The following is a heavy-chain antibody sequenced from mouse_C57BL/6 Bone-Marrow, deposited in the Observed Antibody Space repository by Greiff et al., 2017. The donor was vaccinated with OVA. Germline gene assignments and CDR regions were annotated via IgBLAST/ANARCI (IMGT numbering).Heavy chain of an antibody. CDR2: IDPETGGT. Sequence: VKLQQSGAELVRPGASVTLSCKASGYTFTDYEMHWVKQTPVHGLEWIGAIDPETGGTAYNQKFKGKAILTADKSSSTAYMELRSLTSEDSAVYYCTRDYGSSPRYFDVWGTGTTVTVSS. V-gene: IGHV1-15*01. D-gene: IGHD1-1*01. CDR1: GYTFTDYE. CDR3: TRDYGSSPRYFDV. J-gene: IGHJ1*03.